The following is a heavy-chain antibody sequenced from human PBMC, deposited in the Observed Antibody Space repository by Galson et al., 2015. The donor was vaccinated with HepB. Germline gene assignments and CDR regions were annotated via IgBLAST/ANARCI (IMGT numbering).Heavy chain of an antibody. CDR2: ISGSGGST. Sequence: SLRLSCAASGFTFRNYAMSWVRQAPRKGLEWVSAISGSGGSTYYTDSVKGRFTVPRDNSKNTLYLQMNSLRAEDTAVYYCGKEEVEVATISPVRYWGQGTLVIVSS. J-gene: IGHJ4*02. V-gene: IGHV3-23*01. CDR3: GKEEVEVATISPVRY. CDR1: GFTFRNYA. D-gene: IGHD5-24*01.